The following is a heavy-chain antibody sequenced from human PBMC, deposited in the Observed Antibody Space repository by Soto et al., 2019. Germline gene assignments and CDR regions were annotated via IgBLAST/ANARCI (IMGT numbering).Heavy chain of an antibody. CDR2: IYYSGST. CDR3: ARSSQSTVTTIDY. CDR1: GGSISSYY. D-gene: IGHD4-17*01. J-gene: IGHJ4*02. V-gene: IGHV4-59*01. Sequence: PSETLSLTCTVSGGSISSYYWSWIRQPPGKGLEWIGYIYYSGSTNYNPSLKSRVTISVDTSKNQFSLKLSSVTAADTAVYYCARSSQSTVTTIDYWGQGTLVTVSS.